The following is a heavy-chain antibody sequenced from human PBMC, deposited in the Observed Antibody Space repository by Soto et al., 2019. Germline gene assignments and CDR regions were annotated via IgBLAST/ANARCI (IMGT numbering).Heavy chain of an antibody. D-gene: IGHD3-10*01. V-gene: IGHV4-30-4*01. J-gene: IGHJ4*02. CDR3: ARWWFGEFFDY. CDR1: GGSISSGDYY. Sequence: QAQPQESGPGLVKPSQTLSLTCTVSGGSISSGDYYWSWIRQPPGKGLEWIGFIYSSGSTYYNPSLKSRVTISVDTSKNQFSLKLSSVTAADTAVYYCARWWFGEFFDYWGQGTLVSVSS. CDR2: IYSSGST.